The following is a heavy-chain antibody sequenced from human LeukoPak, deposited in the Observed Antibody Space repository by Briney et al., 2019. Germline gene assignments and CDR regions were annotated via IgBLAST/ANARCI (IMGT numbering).Heavy chain of an antibody. CDR2: ISYDGSRT. D-gene: IGHD6-19*01. CDR1: GFTFSGYV. V-gene: IGHV3-30-3*01. CDR3: ARDSGGDFYGSGASKGGAFDV. J-gene: IGHJ3*01. Sequence: PGRSLRLSCAASGFTFSGYVIQWVRQAPGKGLEWVAVISYDGSRTLYSDSVKGQFTISRDNSKNTLYLQLSSLRAEDTAVYFCARDSGGDFYGSGASKGGAFDVWGQGTRVTVSS.